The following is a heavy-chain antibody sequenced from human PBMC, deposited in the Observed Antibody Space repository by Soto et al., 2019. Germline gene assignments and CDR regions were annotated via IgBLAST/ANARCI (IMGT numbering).Heavy chain of an antibody. CDR1: GYTFTSYG. D-gene: IGHD2-2*01. V-gene: IGHV1-18*01. Sequence: GASVKVSCKASGYTFTSYGISWVRQAPGQGLEWMGWISAYNGNTNYAQKLQGRVTMTTDTSTSTAYMELRSLGSDDTAVYYCATSLGYCSSTSCLDFDDWAQGTLVTVSS. J-gene: IGHJ4*02. CDR3: ATSLGYCSSTSCLDFDD. CDR2: ISAYNGNT.